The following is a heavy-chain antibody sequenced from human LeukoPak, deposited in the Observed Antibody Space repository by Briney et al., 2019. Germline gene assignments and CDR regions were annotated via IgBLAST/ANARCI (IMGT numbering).Heavy chain of an antibody. J-gene: IGHJ5*02. CDR1: GGSISSSSYY. Sequence: PSETLSLTCTVSGGSISSSSYYWGWIRQPPGKELEWIGSIYYSGSTYYNPSLKSRVTISVDTSKNQFSLKLSSVTAADTAVYYCAREGFAAAGTKTINWFDPWGQGTLVTVSS. CDR3: AREGFAAAGTKTINWFDP. CDR2: IYYSGST. V-gene: IGHV4-39*07. D-gene: IGHD6-13*01.